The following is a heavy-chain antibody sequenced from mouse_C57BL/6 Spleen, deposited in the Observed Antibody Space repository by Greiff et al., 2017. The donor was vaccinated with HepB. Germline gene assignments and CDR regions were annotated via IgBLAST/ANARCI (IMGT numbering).Heavy chain of an antibody. V-gene: IGHV5-6*01. CDR1: GFTFSSYG. Sequence: EVQVVESGGDLVKPGGSLKLSCAASGFTFSSYGMPWVRQTPDKRLEWVATISSGGSYTYYPDSVKGRFTISRDNAKNTLYLQMSSLKSEATAMYYCARQNYGRSTLNYFDYWGQGTTLTVSS. D-gene: IGHD1-1*01. CDR2: ISSGGSYT. CDR3: ARQNYGRSTLNYFDY. J-gene: IGHJ2*01.